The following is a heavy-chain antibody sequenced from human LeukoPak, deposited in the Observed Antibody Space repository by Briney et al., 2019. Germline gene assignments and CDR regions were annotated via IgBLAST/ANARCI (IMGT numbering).Heavy chain of an antibody. Sequence: SETLSLTCAVYGGSFSGYYWSWIRQPPGKGLEWIGEINHSGSTNYNPSLKSRVTIPVDTSKNQFSLKLSSVTAADTAVYYCASYFPGYWGQGTLVTVSS. CDR3: ASYFPGY. J-gene: IGHJ4*02. D-gene: IGHD3-10*01. CDR2: INHSGST. CDR1: GGSFSGYY. V-gene: IGHV4-34*01.